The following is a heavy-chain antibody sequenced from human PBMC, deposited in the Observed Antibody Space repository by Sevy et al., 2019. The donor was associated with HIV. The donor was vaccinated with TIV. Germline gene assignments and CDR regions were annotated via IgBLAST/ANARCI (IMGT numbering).Heavy chain of an antibody. CDR2: IYYSGST. V-gene: IGHV4-39*01. J-gene: IGHJ4*02. Sequence: SETLSLTCTVSGGSISSSSYYWGWIRQPPGKGLEWIGSIYYSGSTYYNPSLKSRVTISVDTSKNQFSLKLSSVTAADTAVYYCARLWGIVVAFDYWGQGTLVTVSS. D-gene: IGHD2-15*01. CDR3: ARLWGIVVAFDY. CDR1: GGSISSSSYY.